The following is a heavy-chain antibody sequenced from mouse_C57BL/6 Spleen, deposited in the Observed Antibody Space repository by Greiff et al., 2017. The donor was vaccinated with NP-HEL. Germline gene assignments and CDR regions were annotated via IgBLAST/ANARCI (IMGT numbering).Heavy chain of an antibody. V-gene: IGHV1-64*01. CDR1: GYPFPSYW. CDR3: APLYYYGSSPFDY. Sequence: QVQLQQPGAELVKPGASVKLSCKASGYPFPSYWMPWVKRRPGQGLEWIGMLHPTSGSTNSNEKFKSKATLTVDKSSSTAYMQLSSLTSEDSAVYYCAPLYYYGSSPFDYWGQGTTLTVSS. D-gene: IGHD1-1*01. J-gene: IGHJ2*01. CDR2: LHPTSGST.